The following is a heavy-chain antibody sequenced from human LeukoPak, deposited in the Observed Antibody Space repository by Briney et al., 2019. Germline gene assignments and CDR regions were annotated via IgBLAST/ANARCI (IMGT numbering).Heavy chain of an antibody. V-gene: IGHV1-2*02. J-gene: IGHJ3*02. CDR2: ISPHSGFT. CDR1: GYTLTGHY. CDR3: ARQTGDDALDI. Sequence: ASVKVSCKASGYTLTGHYIHWVRQAPGQGLEWMGWISPHSGFTMYPRRFQGRVTMTTDTSISTAFLEVRRLRSDDTAAYYCARQTGDDALDIWGQGTMITVYS. D-gene: IGHD7-27*01.